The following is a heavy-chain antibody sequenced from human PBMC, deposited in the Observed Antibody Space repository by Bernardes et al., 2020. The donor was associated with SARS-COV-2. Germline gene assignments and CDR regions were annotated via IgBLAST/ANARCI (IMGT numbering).Heavy chain of an antibody. CDR3: ARSRGRAALSYLNP. Sequence: TLSLTCTVSGGSIGSYHWNWIRQPPGKGLEWIGFIDYSGDTNYNPSFKSRVTILVDTSKNQFSLNLNSVTAADTALYFCARSRGRAALSYLNPWGQGTLVTVSS. D-gene: IGHD6-13*01. CDR2: IDYSGDT. V-gene: IGHV4-59*01. J-gene: IGHJ5*02. CDR1: GGSIGSYH.